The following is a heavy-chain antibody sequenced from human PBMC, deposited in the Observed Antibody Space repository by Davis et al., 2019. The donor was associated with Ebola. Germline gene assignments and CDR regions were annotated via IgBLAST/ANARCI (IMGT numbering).Heavy chain of an antibody. CDR1: GFTFDDYA. D-gene: IGHD5-18*01. Sequence: PGGSLRLSCAASGFTFDDYAMHWVRQAPGKGLEWVSGISWNSGSIGYADSVEGRFPISRDNAKNSLYLQMNSLRAEDTALYYFAKVNGGRYSYGYVVDAFDIWGQGTMVTVSS. J-gene: IGHJ3*02. CDR2: ISWNSGSI. V-gene: IGHV3-9*01. CDR3: AKVNGGRYSYGYVVDAFDI.